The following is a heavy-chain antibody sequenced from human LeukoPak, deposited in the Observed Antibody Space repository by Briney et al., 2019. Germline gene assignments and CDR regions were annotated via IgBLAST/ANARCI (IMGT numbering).Heavy chain of an antibody. V-gene: IGHV3-30*18. CDR1: GFTFSNFG. J-gene: IGHJ4*02. CDR3: AKERDYRVPTSCDY. Sequence: QSGGSLRLSCAASGFTFSNFGMHWVRQAPGKGLEWMAVISYDGKVTYYADSVKGRFTISRDNSKNTLYLQMTSLRGEDTALYYCAKERDYRVPTSCDYWGQGTQVTVSS. D-gene: IGHD3-10*02. CDR2: ISYDGKVT.